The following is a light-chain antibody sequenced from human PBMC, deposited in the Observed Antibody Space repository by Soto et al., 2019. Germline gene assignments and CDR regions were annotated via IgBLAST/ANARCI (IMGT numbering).Light chain of an antibody. Sequence: EIVLTQSPGTLSLSPGERATLSCRASQSVSSYLAWYQQKPGQAPRLLIYDASNRATGIPARFSGSGSGTDFTLTISSLEPEEFAVYYCQQRSNWPPLTFGGGTKVEIK. CDR3: QQRSNWPPLT. J-gene: IGKJ4*01. CDR1: QSVSSY. V-gene: IGKV3-11*01. CDR2: DAS.